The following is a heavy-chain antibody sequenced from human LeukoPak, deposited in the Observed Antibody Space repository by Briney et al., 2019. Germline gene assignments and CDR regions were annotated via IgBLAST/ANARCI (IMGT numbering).Heavy chain of an antibody. J-gene: IGHJ4*02. D-gene: IGHD2-15*01. CDR1: GFTFSSYA. Sequence: PGGSLRLSCAASGFTFSSYAMSWVRQAPGKGLEWVSAISGSGGSTYYADSVKGRFTISRDNSKNTLYLQMNSLRAEDTAVYYCAKAIGVVVVAGNFDYWGQGTLVTVSS. CDR3: AKAIGVVVVAGNFDY. CDR2: ISGSGGST. V-gene: IGHV3-23*01.